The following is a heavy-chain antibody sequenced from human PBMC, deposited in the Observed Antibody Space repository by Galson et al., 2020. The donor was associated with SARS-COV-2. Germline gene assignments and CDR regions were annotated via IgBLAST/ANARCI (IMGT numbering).Heavy chain of an antibody. D-gene: IGHD2-2*01. J-gene: IGHJ6*02. CDR2: IYTSGST. CDR1: GGSISSYY. V-gene: IGHV4-4*07. Sequence: SETLSLTCTVSGGSISSYYWSWIRQPAGKGLEWIGRIYTSGSTNYNPSLKSRVTMSVDTSKNQFSLKLSSVTAADTAVYYCARDVVPAATEHYGMDVWGQGTTVTVSS. CDR3: ARDVVPAATEHYGMDV.